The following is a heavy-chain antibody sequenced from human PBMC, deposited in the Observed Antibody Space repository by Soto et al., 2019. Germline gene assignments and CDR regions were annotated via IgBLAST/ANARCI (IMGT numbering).Heavy chain of an antibody. D-gene: IGHD3-10*01. Sequence: QVQLVESGGGVVQPGRSLRLSCAASGFTFSSYGMHWVRQAPGKGLEWVAVISYDGSNKYYADSVKGRFTISRDNSKNTLYLQMNSLRAEDTAVYYCAKVGGVRGAQKYNWFDPWGQGTLVTVSS. CDR1: GFTFSSYG. V-gene: IGHV3-30*18. CDR3: AKVGGVRGAQKYNWFDP. J-gene: IGHJ5*02. CDR2: ISYDGSNK.